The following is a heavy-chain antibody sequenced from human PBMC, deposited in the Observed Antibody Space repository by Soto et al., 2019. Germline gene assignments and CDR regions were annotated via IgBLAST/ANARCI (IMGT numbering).Heavy chain of an antibody. CDR2: ISGGGGSI. CDR1: GFTFSNYA. D-gene: IGHD6-13*01. V-gene: IGHV3-23*01. J-gene: IGHJ5*02. CDR3: AKGIAAPGTGWFDP. Sequence: VQLLESGGGLVQPGGSLRLSCAASGFTFSNYAMDWVRQAPGKGLEWVSGISGGGGSIYYADSVKGRFIISRDNPKNTLYLQMNSLRAEDTAIYYCAKGIAAPGTGWFDPWGQGILVTVSS.